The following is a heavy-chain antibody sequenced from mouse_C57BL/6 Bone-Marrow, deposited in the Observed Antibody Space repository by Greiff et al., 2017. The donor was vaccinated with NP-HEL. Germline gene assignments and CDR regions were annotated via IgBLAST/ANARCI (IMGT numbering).Heavy chain of an antibody. Sequence: EVKLQQSGAELVKPGASVKLSCTASGFNIKDYYMHWVKQRTEQGLEWIGRIDPEDGETKYAPKFQCKATITADTSSNTAYLQRSSLTSEDTAVYYCARTLRRRAWFAYWGQGTLVTVSA. CDR3: ARTLRRRAWFAY. D-gene: IGHD1-2*01. CDR1: GFNIKDYY. CDR2: IDPEDGET. J-gene: IGHJ3*01. V-gene: IGHV14-2*01.